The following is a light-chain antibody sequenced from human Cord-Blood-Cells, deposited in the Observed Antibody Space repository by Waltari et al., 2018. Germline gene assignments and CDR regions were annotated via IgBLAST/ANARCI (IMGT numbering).Light chain of an antibody. Sequence: DIQLTQSPSSLSASVGDRVTITCRASQSISSYLNWNQQKPGKAPKLLIYAASSLQSGVPSRFSGSGSGTDVTLTISSLQPEDFATYYCQQSYSTPRTFGQGTKVEIK. CDR2: AAS. V-gene: IGKV1-39*01. CDR3: QQSYSTPRT. J-gene: IGKJ1*01. CDR1: QSISSY.